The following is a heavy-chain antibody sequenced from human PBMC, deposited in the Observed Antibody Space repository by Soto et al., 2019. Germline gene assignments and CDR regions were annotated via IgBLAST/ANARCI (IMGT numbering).Heavy chain of an antibody. J-gene: IGHJ6*03. CDR1: GYTFTSYD. CDR3: ARRSGDQLLWGYYYYYMDV. Sequence: ASVKVSCKASGYTFTSYDINWVRQATGQGLEWMGWMNPNSGNTGYAQKFQGRVTMTRNISISTAYMELSSLRSEDTAVYYCARRSGDQLLWGYYYYYMDVWGKGTTVTVSS. CDR2: MNPNSGNT. D-gene: IGHD2-2*01. V-gene: IGHV1-8*01.